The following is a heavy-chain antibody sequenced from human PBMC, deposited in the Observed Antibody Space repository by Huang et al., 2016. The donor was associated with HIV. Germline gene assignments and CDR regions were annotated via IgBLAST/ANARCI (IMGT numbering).Heavy chain of an antibody. CDR3: ARQWTILEWLLGLDV. D-gene: IGHD3-3*01. J-gene: IGHJ6*02. V-gene: IGHV4-34*02. CDR2: VNDSGAT. Sequence: QMQLQQRGAGLLKPSETLSLTCGVSGGSFTGNYLTWIRQAPGKGLEWSGEVNDSGATNYHPSLNGRVTISLDKSNRELSLNLRSVTAADTAVYYCARQWTILEWLLGLDVWGQGTTVIVSS. CDR1: GGSFTGNY.